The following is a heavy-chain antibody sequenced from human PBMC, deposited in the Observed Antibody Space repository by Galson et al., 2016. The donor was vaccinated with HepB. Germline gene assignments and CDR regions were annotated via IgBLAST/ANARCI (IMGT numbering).Heavy chain of an antibody. J-gene: IGHJ3*01. CDR3: ARHCSRTYCPEGTDAFDV. CDR1: DDSIRGYY. D-gene: IGHD1-14*01. V-gene: IGHV4-59*08. CDR2: IYSTGST. Sequence: SETLSLTCTVSDDSIRGYYWSWIRQPPGKGLEGIGYIYSTGSTKYNPSLKSRVAISVDAAKNQFSLQLTSVTTADSAIYFCARHCSRTYCPEGTDAFDVWGQGTLVTVSS.